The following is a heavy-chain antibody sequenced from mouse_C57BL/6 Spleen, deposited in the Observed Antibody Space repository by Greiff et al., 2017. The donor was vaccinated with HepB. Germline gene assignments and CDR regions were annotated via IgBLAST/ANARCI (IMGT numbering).Heavy chain of an antibody. D-gene: IGHD2-3*01. CDR1: GFSLTSYG. CDR2: IWSDGST. V-gene: IGHV2-6-1*01. Sequence: VKLVESGPGLVAPSQSLSITCTVSGFSLTSYGVHWVRQPPGKGLEWLVVIWSDGSTTYNSALKSRLSISKDNSKSQVFLKMNSLQTDDTAMYYCARHGDGLGYAMDYWGQGTSVTVSS. J-gene: IGHJ4*01. CDR3: ARHGDGLGYAMDY.